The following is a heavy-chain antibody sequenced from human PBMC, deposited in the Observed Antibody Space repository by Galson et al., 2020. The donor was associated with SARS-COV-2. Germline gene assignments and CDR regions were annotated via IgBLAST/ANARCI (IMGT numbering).Heavy chain of an antibody. J-gene: IGHJ4*02. V-gene: IGHV1-18*01. CDR1: GYTFTSYG. Sequence: ASVKVSCKASGYTFTSYGFSWVRQAPGQGLAWMGWISAYNDHTNYAQKFQGRVTLTTETSTRTAYMEVRSLRSDDTAVYYCASSAGYCTATSCSAGDSWGQGTLGTVSS. D-gene: IGHD2-2*01. CDR3: ASSAGYCTATSCSAGDS. CDR2: ISAYNDHT.